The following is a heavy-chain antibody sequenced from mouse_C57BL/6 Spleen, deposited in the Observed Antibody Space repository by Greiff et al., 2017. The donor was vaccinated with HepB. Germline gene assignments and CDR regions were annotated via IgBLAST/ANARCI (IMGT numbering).Heavy chain of an antibody. CDR3: ARGAGYGNYVWFAY. J-gene: IGHJ3*01. D-gene: IGHD2-10*02. V-gene: IGHV1-64*01. CDR1: GYTFTSYW. CDR2: IHPNSGST. Sequence: QVQLKQPGAELVKPGASVKLSCKASGYTFTSYWMHWVKQRPGQGLEWIGMIHPNSGSTNYNEKFKSKATLTVDKSSSTAYMQLSSLTSEDSAVYYCARGAGYGNYVWFAYWGQGTLVTVSA.